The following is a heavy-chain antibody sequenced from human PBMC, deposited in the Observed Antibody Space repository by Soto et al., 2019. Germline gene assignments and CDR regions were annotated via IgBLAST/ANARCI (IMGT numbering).Heavy chain of an antibody. CDR2: IYSGGYT. D-gene: IGHD3-10*01. J-gene: IGHJ4*02. CDR1: GFTVSNNY. V-gene: IGHV3-53*01. Sequence: EVQLVESGGGLIQPGGSLRLSCAVSGFTVSNNYMSWVRQAPGKGLEGVSVIYSGGYTAYGDSVKGRFTISRDNSKNTPSLQRNGRGPAGPAVFYWGTRPGGGGYWGQGTLVTVSS. CDR3: GTRPGGGGY.